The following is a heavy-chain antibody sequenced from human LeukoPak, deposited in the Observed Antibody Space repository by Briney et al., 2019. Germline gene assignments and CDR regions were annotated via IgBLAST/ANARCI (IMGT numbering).Heavy chain of an antibody. V-gene: IGHV3-23*01. D-gene: IGHD6-13*01. J-gene: IGHJ4*02. CDR3: AKLGSNQQLVPDY. CDR1: GFTFRSYA. CDR2: ISGSGGST. Sequence: SGGSLRLSCAASGFTFRSYAMSWVRQAPGKGLEWVSAISGSGGSTYYADSVKGRFTISRDNSKNTLYLQMNSLRAEDTAVYYCAKLGSNQQLVPDYWGQGTLVTVSS.